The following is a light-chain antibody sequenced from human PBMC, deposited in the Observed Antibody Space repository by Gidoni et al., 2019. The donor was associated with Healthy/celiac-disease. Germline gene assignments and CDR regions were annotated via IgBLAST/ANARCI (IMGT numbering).Light chain of an antibody. J-gene: IGKJ1*01. CDR3: MQALQTPPT. V-gene: IGKV2-28*01. Sequence: DIVMTQSQLSLPVTPGEPASISCRASQSLLHSNGYNYLDWYLQKPGQSPQLLIYLGSNRASGVPDRFSGSGSGTDFTLKISRVEAEAVGVYYCMQALQTPPTFGQGTKVEIK. CDR1: QSLLHSNGYNY. CDR2: LGS.